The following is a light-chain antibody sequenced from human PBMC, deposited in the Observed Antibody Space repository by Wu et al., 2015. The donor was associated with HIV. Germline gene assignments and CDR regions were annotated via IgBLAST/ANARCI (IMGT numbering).Light chain of an antibody. V-gene: IGKV1-27*01. CDR1: QGISNF. CDR3: QQYANWPPLFS. J-gene: IGKJ2*03. CDR2: AAS. Sequence: DIQMTQSPSSLSASVGDRVTITCRASQGISNFLAWYQQKPGKPPKVLIYAASTLQSGVPSRFSGSGSGTDFTLTISSLQSEDSAVYFCQQYANWPPLFSFGQGTKVEIK.